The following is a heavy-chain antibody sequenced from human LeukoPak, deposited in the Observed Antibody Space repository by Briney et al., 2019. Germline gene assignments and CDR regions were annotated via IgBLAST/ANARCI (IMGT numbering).Heavy chain of an antibody. CDR3: ASERELQGYDAFDI. CDR1: GHTFTGYY. CDR2: INPNSGGT. J-gene: IGHJ3*02. D-gene: IGHD1-26*01. V-gene: IGHV1-2*06. Sequence: SGKVSCKASGHTFTGYYMHWVRQAPGQGLEWMGRINPNSGGTNYAQKFQGRVTMTRDTSISTAYMELSRLRSDDTAVYYCASERELQGYDAFDIWGQGTMVTVSS.